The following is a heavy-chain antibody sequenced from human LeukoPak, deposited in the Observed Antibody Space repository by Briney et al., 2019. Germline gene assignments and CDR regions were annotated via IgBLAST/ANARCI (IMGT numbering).Heavy chain of an antibody. CDR3: ARSRRGIAAAGTSCYFDY. V-gene: IGHV1-8*03. J-gene: IGHJ4*02. CDR1: GDTFTSYD. D-gene: IGHD6-13*01. CDR2: MNPNSGNT. Sequence: ASVKVSCKASGDTFTSYDINWVRQATGQGLEWMGWMNPNSGNTGYAQKFQGRVTITRNTSKSTAYMELSSLRSEDTAVCYCARSRRGIAAAGTSCYFDYWGQGTLVTVST.